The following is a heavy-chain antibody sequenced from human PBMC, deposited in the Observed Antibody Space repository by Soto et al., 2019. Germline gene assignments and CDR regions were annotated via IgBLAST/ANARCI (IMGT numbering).Heavy chain of an antibody. CDR2: IYYSGTT. CDR3: ARQCSGGSCYSGASYYGMDV. V-gene: IGHV4-39*01. Sequence: QLHLQESGPELVRPSETLSLTCTVSGGSISSSFYYWGWIRQPPGKGLEWIGTIYYSGTTYSNPSLRSRVTIPTDTSKNQLSLRLSSVTAADTAVYYCARQCSGGSCYSGASYYGMDVWGQGTTVTVSS. J-gene: IGHJ6*02. D-gene: IGHD2-15*01. CDR1: GGSISSSFYY.